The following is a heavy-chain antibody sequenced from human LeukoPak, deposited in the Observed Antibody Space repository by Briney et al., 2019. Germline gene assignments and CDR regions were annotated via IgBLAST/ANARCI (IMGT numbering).Heavy chain of an antibody. Sequence: SETLSLTCSVSGGSIRSSSYYWGWIRQPPGKGLEWIANIYYSGSTYYNPSLKSRLTISVDTSKNQFSLNLSPVTAADTAVYYCARRSGSSAFDIWGQGTMVTVSS. J-gene: IGHJ3*02. CDR3: ARRSGSSAFDI. CDR1: GGSIRSSSYY. CDR2: IYYSGST. V-gene: IGHV4-39*01. D-gene: IGHD1-26*01.